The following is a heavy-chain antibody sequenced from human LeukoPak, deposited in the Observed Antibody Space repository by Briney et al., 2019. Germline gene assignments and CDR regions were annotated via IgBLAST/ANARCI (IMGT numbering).Heavy chain of an antibody. D-gene: IGHD6-13*01. CDR1: GFTFDDYG. CDR3: ASLAAARPHGAFDI. J-gene: IGHJ3*02. Sequence: GGSLRLSCAASGFTFDDYGMSWVRQAPGKGLEWVSGINWNGGSTGYADSVKGRFTISRDNAKNPLYLQMNSLRAEDTALYYCASLAAARPHGAFDIWGQGTMVTVSS. CDR2: INWNGGST. V-gene: IGHV3-20*04.